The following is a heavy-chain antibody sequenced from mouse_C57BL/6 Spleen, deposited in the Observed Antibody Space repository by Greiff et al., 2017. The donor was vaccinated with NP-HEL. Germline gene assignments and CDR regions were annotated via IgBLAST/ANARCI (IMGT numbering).Heavy chain of an antibody. D-gene: IGHD2-9*01. V-gene: IGHV1-62-2*01. CDR3: ARHEDGASYYGYDENYAMDY. CDR1: GYTFTEYT. Sequence: QVQLKESGAELVKPGASVKLSCKASGYTFTEYTIHWVKQRSGQGLEWIGWFYPGSGSIKYNEKFKDKATLTADKSSSTVYMELSRLTSEDSAVYFCARHEDGASYYGYDENYAMDYWGQGTSVTVSS. J-gene: IGHJ4*01. CDR2: FYPGSGSI.